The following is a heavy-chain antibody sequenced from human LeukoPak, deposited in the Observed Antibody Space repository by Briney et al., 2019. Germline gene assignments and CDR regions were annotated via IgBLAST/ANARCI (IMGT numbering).Heavy chain of an antibody. CDR2: IYITGNT. D-gene: IGHD1-14*01. CDR1: GASISSDY. Sequence: SETLSLTCTVSGASISSDYWSWIRQPRGKGLEWIGYIYITGNTNYSPSLKSRVTMSLDTSKNQFSLKLSSVTATDTAVYYCARHPFFNPFDYWGLGTLVTVSS. J-gene: IGHJ4*02. CDR3: ARHPFFNPFDY. V-gene: IGHV4-59*08.